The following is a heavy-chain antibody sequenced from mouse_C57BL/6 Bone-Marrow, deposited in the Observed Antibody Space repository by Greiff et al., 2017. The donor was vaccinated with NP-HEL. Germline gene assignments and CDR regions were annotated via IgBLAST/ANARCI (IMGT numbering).Heavy chain of an antibody. CDR1: GFTFSSYT. Sequence: EVQGVESGGGLVKPGGSLKLSCAASGFTFSSYTMSWVRQTPEKRLEWVATISGGGGNTYYPDIVKGRFTISRDNAKNTLYLQMSSLRSEDTALYYCARPSYSDAMDYWGQGTSVTVSS. J-gene: IGHJ4*01. V-gene: IGHV5-9*01. D-gene: IGHD6-2*01. CDR3: ARPSYSDAMDY. CDR2: ISGGGGNT.